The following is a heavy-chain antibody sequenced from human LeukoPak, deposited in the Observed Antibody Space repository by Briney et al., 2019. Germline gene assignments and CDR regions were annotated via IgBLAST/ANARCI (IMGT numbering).Heavy chain of an antibody. D-gene: IGHD6-19*01. CDR3: ARARHSAVADYYFDY. J-gene: IGHJ4*02. CDR2: INPNSGGT. V-gene: IGHV1-2*02. CDR1: GYTFTGYY. Sequence: GASVKVSCKASGYTFTGYYMHWVRQAPGQGLEWMGWINPNSGGTNYAQKFQGRVTMTRDTSISTAYMELSRLRSDDTAVYYCARARHSAVADYYFDYWGQGTLVTVSS.